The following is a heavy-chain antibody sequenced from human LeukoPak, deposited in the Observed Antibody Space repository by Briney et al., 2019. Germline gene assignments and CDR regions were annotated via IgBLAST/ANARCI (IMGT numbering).Heavy chain of an antibody. J-gene: IGHJ4*02. D-gene: IGHD3-10*01. CDR3: ARDFRFGELPDDY. Sequence: GGSLRLSCAVSGFTFSNYAMHWVRQAPGKGLEWVAVISYDGNNKYYADSVKGRFTISRDNSKNTLYLQMNNLRAEDTAVYYCARDFRFGELPDDYWGQGTLVTVSS. V-gene: IGHV3-30-3*01. CDR1: GFTFSNYA. CDR2: ISYDGNNK.